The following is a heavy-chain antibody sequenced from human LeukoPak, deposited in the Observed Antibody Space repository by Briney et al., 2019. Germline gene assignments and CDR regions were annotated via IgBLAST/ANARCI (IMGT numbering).Heavy chain of an antibody. CDR2: IRGSGGST. V-gene: IGHV3-23*01. CDR3: AQENGYQPARRNQFDY. D-gene: IGHD5-18*01. CDR1: GLTFSSYA. Sequence: PGGSLRLSCAASGLTFSSYAMSWVPQAPGKGLEWVSAIRGSGGSTYYADSVKGRFTISRDNSKNTLYLQMNSLSAYDTAIYYGAQENGYQPARRNQFDYWGQGPVVSVSS. J-gene: IGHJ4*02.